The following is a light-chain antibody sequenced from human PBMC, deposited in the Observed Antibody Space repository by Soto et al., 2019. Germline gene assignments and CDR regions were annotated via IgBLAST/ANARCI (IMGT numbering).Light chain of an antibody. CDR1: RSDVGANHY. CDR2: EVT. J-gene: IGLJ1*01. V-gene: IGLV2-14*01. CDR3: TSHTGGGSLDV. Sequence: QSVLTQPASVSGSPGQSITISCTGTRSDVGANHYVSWYQQYPGEAPKVIIYEVTNRPSGVSNRFSGSKSDHTASLTISGIQAEDEADYYCTSHTGGGSLDVFGTGTKVTV.